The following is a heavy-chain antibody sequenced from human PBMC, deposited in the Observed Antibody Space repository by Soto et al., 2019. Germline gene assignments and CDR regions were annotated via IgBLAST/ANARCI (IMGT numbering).Heavy chain of an antibody. CDR3: ARAVTFGGVIAAVDY. CDR2: INHSGST. J-gene: IGHJ4*02. D-gene: IGHD3-16*02. CDR1: GGSFSGYY. V-gene: IGHV4-34*01. Sequence: SETLSLTCAVYGGSFSGYYWSWIRQPPGKGLEWIGEINHSGSTNYNPSLKSRVTISVDTSKNQFSLKLSSVTAADTAVYYCARAVTFGGVIAAVDYWGQGTLVTV.